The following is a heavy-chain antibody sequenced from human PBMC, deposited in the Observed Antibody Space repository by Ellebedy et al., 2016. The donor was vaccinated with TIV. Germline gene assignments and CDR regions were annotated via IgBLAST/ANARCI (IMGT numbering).Heavy chain of an antibody. CDR2: ISTYNGNT. Sequence: AASVKVSCKASGYTFTSYGFAWVRQAPGQGLEWMGWISTYNGNTNYAQKFQGRVTMTIDTSTTTAYMELRSLRPDDTAVYYCARTIIGGISDSGFDAWGQGTLVTVSS. CDR1: GYTFTSYG. J-gene: IGHJ5*02. D-gene: IGHD2-15*01. CDR3: ARTIIGGISDSGFDA. V-gene: IGHV1-18*01.